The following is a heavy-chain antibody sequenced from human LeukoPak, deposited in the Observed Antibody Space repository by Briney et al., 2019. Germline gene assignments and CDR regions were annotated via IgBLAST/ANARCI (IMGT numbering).Heavy chain of an antibody. CDR3: ARAYSSSWYYNWFDP. V-gene: IGHV4-38-2*02. CDR2: IYNSGST. CDR1: GYSISSGYY. Sequence: PSETLSLTCTVSGYSISSGYYWGWIRQPPGKGLEWIGSIYNSGSTYYNPSLKSRVTISVDTSKNQFSLKLRSVTAADTAMYYCARAYSSSWYYNWFDPWGQGSLVIVSS. J-gene: IGHJ5*02. D-gene: IGHD6-13*01.